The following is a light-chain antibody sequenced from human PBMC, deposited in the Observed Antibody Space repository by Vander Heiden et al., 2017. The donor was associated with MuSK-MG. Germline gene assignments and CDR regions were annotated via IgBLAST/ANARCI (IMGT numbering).Light chain of an antibody. J-gene: IGLJ2*01. CDR3: QTWGSGIVV. CDR2: LNSDGSH. Sequence: QLVLTQSPSASASLAASVKLTCTLSSWHSSYAIAWHQQQPEKGPRYLMNLNSDGSHSKGDGIPDRFSGSSSGAERYLTISSLQSEDEADYYCQTWGSGIVVFGGGTKLTVL. V-gene: IGLV4-69*01. CDR1: SWHSSYA.